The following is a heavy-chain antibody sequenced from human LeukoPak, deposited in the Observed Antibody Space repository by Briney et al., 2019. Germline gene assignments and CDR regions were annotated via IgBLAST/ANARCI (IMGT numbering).Heavy chain of an antibody. D-gene: IGHD2-8*02. V-gene: IGHV4-61*01. CDR2: IYYSGST. CDR3: ARAVTEFDY. CDR1: GDSVSSGSYY. J-gene: IGHJ4*02. Sequence: SETLSLTCTVSGDSVSSGSYYWSWIRQPPGKGLEWIGYIYYSGSTNYNPSLKSRVTISVDTSKNQFSLKLSSVTAADTAVYYCARAVTEFDYWGQGTLVTVSS.